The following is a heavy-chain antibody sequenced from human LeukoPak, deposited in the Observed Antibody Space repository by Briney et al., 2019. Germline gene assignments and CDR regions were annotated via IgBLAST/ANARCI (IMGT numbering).Heavy chain of an antibody. V-gene: IGHV4-34*01. J-gene: IGHJ4*02. CDR1: GGSFSGYY. CDR2: INHSGST. CDR3: ARGRGKVITGFDY. D-gene: IGHD1-14*01. Sequence: SETLSLTCAVYGGSFSGYYWSWIRQPPGKGLEWIGEINHSGSTNYNPSLKSRVTISVDTSKNQFSLKLSSVTAADTAVYYCARGRGKVITGFDYWGQGTLVTVSS.